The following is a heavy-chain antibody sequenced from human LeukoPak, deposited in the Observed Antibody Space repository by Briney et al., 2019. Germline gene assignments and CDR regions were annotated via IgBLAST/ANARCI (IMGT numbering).Heavy chain of an antibody. V-gene: IGHV3-23*01. CDR1: GFTFSSYA. Sequence: GGSLRLSCAASGFTFSSYAMSWVRQAPGKWLEWVSAISGSGGSTYYADSVKGRFTISRDDSKNTLYLQMNSLRAEDTAVYYCAKDQWELRGWFDPWGQGTLVTVSS. J-gene: IGHJ5*02. D-gene: IGHD1-26*01. CDR3: AKDQWELRGWFDP. CDR2: ISGSGGST.